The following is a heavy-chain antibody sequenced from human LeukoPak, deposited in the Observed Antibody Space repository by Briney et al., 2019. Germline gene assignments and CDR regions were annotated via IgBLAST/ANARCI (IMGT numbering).Heavy chain of an antibody. V-gene: IGHV4-59*12. CDR1: GGSMNNYY. CDR2: IYYSGST. Sequence: PSETLSLTCTVSGGSMNNYYWTWIRQPPGKGLEWIGYIYYSGSTNYNPSLKSRVTMSVDTSKNQFSLKLSSVTAADTAVYYCAREVDIVATYFDYWGQGTLVTVSS. CDR3: AREVDIVATYFDY. D-gene: IGHD5-12*01. J-gene: IGHJ4*02.